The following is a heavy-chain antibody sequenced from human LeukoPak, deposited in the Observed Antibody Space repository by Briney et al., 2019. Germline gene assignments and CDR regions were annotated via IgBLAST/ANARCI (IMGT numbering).Heavy chain of an antibody. D-gene: IGHD1-1*01. J-gene: IGHJ4*02. CDR2: INKDGSKG. CDR3: ARENWSQDY. V-gene: IGHV3-7*01. Sequence: GGSLRLSCAASGFTFTNYYMTWVRQAPGKGLEWGANINKDGSKGSYVDSVRGRFTISRDNAKKSLYLQMDNLSAEDTATYYCARENWSQDYWGQGTRVTVSS. CDR1: GFTFTNYY.